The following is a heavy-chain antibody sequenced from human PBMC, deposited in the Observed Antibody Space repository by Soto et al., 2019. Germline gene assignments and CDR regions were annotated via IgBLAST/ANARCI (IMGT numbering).Heavy chain of an antibody. V-gene: IGHV1-69*13. D-gene: IGHD3-22*01. CDR2: IIPIFGTA. CDR3: ARDIEYYYDSSGYSSFDY. Sequence: GASVKVSCKASGGTFSIYAISWVRQAPGQGLEWMGGIIPIFGTANYAQKFQGRVTITADESTSTAYMELSSLRSEDTAVYYCARDIEYYYDSSGYSSFDYWGQGTLVTVSS. J-gene: IGHJ4*02. CDR1: GGTFSIYA.